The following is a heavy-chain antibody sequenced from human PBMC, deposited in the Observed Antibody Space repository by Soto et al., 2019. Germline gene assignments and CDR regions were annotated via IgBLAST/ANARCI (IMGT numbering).Heavy chain of an antibody. CDR1: GGSISSGDYY. CDR2: IYYSGST. Sequence: QVQLQESGPGLVKPSQTLSLTCTVSGGSISSGDYYWSWIRQPPGKGLEWIGYIYYSGSTYYNPSLKSRVTISVDTSKNQLSLQLSSATAADTAVYYCARFNIVVLPTAPAPNDYYFDYWGQGTLVTVSS. CDR3: ARFNIVVLPTAPAPNDYYFDY. V-gene: IGHV4-30-4*01. D-gene: IGHD2-2*01. J-gene: IGHJ4*02.